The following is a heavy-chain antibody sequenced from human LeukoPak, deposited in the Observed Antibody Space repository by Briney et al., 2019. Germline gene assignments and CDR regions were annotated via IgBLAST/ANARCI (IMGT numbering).Heavy chain of an antibody. D-gene: IGHD5-12*01. Sequence: GGSLRLSCAGSGFTFNTHGMHWVRQARVKGLEWVAFIRNDGSDKYYAEFVQGRFTLSRDNSKNTLYLQLDSLRGEDTAVYYCAKVGGYTNYWGQGTLVTVSS. CDR2: IRNDGSDK. J-gene: IGHJ4*02. CDR3: AKVGGYTNY. V-gene: IGHV3-30*02. CDR1: GFTFNTHG.